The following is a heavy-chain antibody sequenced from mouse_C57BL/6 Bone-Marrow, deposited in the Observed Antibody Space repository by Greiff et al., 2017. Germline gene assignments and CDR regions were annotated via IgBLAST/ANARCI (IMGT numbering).Heavy chain of an antibody. J-gene: IGHJ2*01. Sequence: VQLQQSGAELARPGASVKMSCKASGYTFTSYTMHWVKQRPGQGLEWIGYINPSSGYTKYNQKFKDKATLTADKSSSTANMQLSSLTSEDSAVYYGAREKEIHYGNYVGDYWGQGTTLTVSS. CDR1: GYTFTSYT. D-gene: IGHD2-1*01. CDR3: AREKEIHYGNYVGDY. V-gene: IGHV1-4*01. CDR2: INPSSGYT.